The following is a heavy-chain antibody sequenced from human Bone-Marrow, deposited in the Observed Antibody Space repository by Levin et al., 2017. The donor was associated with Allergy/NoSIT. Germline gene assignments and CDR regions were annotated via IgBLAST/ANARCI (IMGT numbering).Heavy chain of an antibody. CDR3: ATGDQRLVNIFSPLDY. V-gene: IGHV1-24*01. J-gene: IGHJ4*02. CDR1: GYTLTEFS. Sequence: ASVKVSCKVSGYTLTEFSMQWVRQAPGKGLEWMGGYDTESDETIYAQNFQGRVTMTEDTSTDTAYMELSSLRSEDTAVYFCATGDQRLVNIFSPLDYWGQGTLVTVSS. CDR2: YDTESDET. D-gene: IGHD2/OR15-2a*01.